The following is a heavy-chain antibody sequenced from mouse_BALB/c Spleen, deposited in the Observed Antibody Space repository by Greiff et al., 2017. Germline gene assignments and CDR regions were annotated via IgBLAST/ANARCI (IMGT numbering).Heavy chain of an antibody. CDR3: ARAFHYYGYDWYFDV. V-gene: IGHV5-6-5*01. CDR1: GFTFSSYA. Sequence: EVKLMESGGGLVKPGGSLKLSCAASGFTFSSYAMSWVRQTPEKRLEWVASISSGGSTYYPDSVKGRFTISRDNARNILYLQMSSLRSEDTAMYYCARAFHYYGYDWYFDVWGAGTTVTVSS. D-gene: IGHD1-2*01. J-gene: IGHJ1*01. CDR2: ISSGGST.